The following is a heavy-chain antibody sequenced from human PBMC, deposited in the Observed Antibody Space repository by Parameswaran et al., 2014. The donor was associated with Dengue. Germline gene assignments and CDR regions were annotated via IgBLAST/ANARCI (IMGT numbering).Heavy chain of an antibody. CDR3: ASKLSGIEVPS. Sequence: WVRQAPGQGLEWMGIINPSGGGTSYAQKFQGRVTMTRDTSTSTVYMELSSLRSEDTAVYYCASKLSGIEVPSWGQGTLVTVSS. J-gene: IGHJ4*02. CDR2: INPSGGGT. D-gene: IGHD6-19*01. V-gene: IGHV1-46*01.